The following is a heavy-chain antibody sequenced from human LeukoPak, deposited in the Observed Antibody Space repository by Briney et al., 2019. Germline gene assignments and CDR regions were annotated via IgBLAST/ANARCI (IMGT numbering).Heavy chain of an antibody. CDR2: INSDGSST. CDR3: ARVEMATIRNAFDI. J-gene: IGHJ3*02. CDR1: GFTFSSYW. V-gene: IGHV3-74*01. D-gene: IGHD5-24*01. Sequence: GGSLRLSCAASGFTFSSYWMHWVRQAPGKGLVWVSRINSDGSSTSYADSVKGRFTISRDNAKNTLYLQMNSLRAEDTAAYYCARVEMATIRNAFDIWGQGTMVTVSS.